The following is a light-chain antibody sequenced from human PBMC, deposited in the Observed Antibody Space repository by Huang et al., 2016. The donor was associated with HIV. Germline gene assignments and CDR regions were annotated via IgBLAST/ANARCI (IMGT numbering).Light chain of an antibody. Sequence: DIVMTQSPDSLAVSLGERATINCKSSQSLLYGSNNKNYLSWYQQKSGKDPKLLIYWESIRESGVPVRFRGSGAGTDFTLAFDSVQAEDVAFYFCQQYYSPPLTFGQGTKVEIK. V-gene: IGKV4-1*01. J-gene: IGKJ1*01. CDR3: QQYYSPPLT. CDR2: WES. CDR1: QSLLYGSNNKNY.